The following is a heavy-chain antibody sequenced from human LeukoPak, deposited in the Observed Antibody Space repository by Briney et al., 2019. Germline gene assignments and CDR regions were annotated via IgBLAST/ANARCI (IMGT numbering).Heavy chain of an antibody. CDR3: ARGSAIVVVPAAIRGSGMDV. D-gene: IGHD2-2*01. Sequence: GASVKVSCKASGGTFSSYAISWVRQAPGQGLEWMGRIIPILGIANYAQKFQGRVTITADKSTSTAYMELSSLRSEDTAVYYCARGSAIVVVPAAIRGSGMDVWGQGTTVTVSS. J-gene: IGHJ6*02. V-gene: IGHV1-69*04. CDR1: GGTFSSYA. CDR2: IIPILGIA.